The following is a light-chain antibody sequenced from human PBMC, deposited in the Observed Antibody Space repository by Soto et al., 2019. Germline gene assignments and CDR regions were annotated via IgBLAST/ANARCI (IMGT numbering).Light chain of an antibody. CDR3: CSLTTSHTYV. CDR2: DVT. Sequence: QSALAQPASVSGSPGQSITISCTGTSSDIGRYNLVSWYQQYPGKAPKLVIYDVTKRPSGVSDRFSASKSGNTASLTISGLQADDEADYYCCSLTTSHTYVFGSGTKLTVL. CDR1: SSDIGRYNL. V-gene: IGLV2-14*02. J-gene: IGLJ1*01.